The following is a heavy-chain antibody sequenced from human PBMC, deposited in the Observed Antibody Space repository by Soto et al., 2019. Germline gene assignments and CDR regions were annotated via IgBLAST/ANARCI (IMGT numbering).Heavy chain of an antibody. D-gene: IGHD2-2*01. CDR1: GFTFSSYA. J-gene: IGHJ5*02. CDR3: AKVSDGDIVVVPEGLPTPSPGGWFDP. CDR2: ISGSGGST. Sequence: GGSLRLSCAASGFTFSSYAMSWVRQAPGKGLEWVSAISGSGGSTYYADSVKGRFTISRDNSKNTLYLQMNSLRAEDTAVYYCAKVSDGDIVVVPEGLPTPSPGGWFDPWGQGTLVTVSS. V-gene: IGHV3-23*01.